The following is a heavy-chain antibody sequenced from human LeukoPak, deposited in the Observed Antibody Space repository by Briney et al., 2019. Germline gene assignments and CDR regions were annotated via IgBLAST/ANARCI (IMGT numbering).Heavy chain of an antibody. J-gene: IGHJ4*02. CDR1: GFTFSSYA. CDR2: ISSNGGST. V-gene: IGHV3-64*01. CDR3: ARAPECDYVWGSYRPGSPMNDY. D-gene: IGHD3-16*02. Sequence: GGSLRLSCAASGFTFSSYAMHWVRQAPGKGLEYVSAISSNGGSTYYANSVKGRFTISRDNSKNTLYLQMGSLRAEDMAVYYCARAPECDYVWGSYRPGSPMNDYWGQGTLVTVSS.